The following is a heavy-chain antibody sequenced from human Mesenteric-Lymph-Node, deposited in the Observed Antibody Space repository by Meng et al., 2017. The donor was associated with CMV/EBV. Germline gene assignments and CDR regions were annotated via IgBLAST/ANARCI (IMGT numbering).Heavy chain of an antibody. V-gene: IGHV4-59*01. CDR3: ARSGDYDFWSGYPYGMDV. CDR2: IYYSGST. Sequence: SETLSLTCTVSGGSISSYYWSWIRQPPGKGLEWIGYIYYSGSTNYNPSLKSRVTISVDTSKNQFSLKLSSVTAADTAVYYCARSGDYDFWSGYPYGMDVWGQGKTVTVSS. D-gene: IGHD3-3*01. J-gene: IGHJ6*02. CDR1: GGSISSYY.